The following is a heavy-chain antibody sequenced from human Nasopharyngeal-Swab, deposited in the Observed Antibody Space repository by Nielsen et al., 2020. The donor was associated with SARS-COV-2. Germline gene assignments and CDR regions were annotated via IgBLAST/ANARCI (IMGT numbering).Heavy chain of an antibody. V-gene: IGHV5-51*01. J-gene: IGHJ4*02. D-gene: IGHD3-10*01. CDR2: IYPGDSDT. Sequence: VRQMPGKGLGWMGIIYPGDSDTRYSPSFQGQVTISADKSISTAYLQWSSLKASDTAMYYCARGGHRDYYGSRGVNYFDYWGQGTLVTVSS. CDR3: ARGGHRDYYGSRGVNYFDY.